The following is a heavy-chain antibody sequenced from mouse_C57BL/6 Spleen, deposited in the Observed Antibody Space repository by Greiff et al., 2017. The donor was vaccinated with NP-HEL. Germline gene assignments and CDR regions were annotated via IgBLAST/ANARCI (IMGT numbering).Heavy chain of an antibody. CDR1: GYTFTDYY. D-gene: IGHD2-2*01. V-gene: IGHV1-26*01. J-gene: IGHJ1*03. Sequence: VQLQQSGPELVKPGASVKISCKASGYTFTDYYMNWVKQSHGKSLEWIGDINPNNGGTSYNQKFKGKATLTVDKSSSTAYMELRSLTSEDSAVYYCARWPLMVNWYFEVWGTGTPVTVSS. CDR3: ARWPLMVNWYFEV. CDR2: INPNNGGT.